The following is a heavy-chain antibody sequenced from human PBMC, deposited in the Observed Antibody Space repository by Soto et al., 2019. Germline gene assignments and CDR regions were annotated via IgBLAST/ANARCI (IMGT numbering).Heavy chain of an antibody. V-gene: IGHV1-69*01. CDR3: ARAAIHGSSWYFWFDP. J-gene: IGHJ5*02. CDR1: GGTFSRHA. D-gene: IGHD6-13*01. Sequence: QVQLVQSGSEVKMPGSSVKVSCKPSGGTFSRHAINWVRQAPGQGLEWMGGIIPMFGTTNYAQKFKGRVNISADESTSTAYMELSSLRSEDAAVYYCARAAIHGSSWYFWFDPWGQGTLGTVSS. CDR2: IIPMFGTT.